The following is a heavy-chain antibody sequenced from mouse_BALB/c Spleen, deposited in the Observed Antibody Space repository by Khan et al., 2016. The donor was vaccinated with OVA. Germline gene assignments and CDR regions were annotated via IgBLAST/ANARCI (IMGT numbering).Heavy chain of an antibody. J-gene: IGHJ4*01. V-gene: IGHV1S132*01. Sequence: QVQLKESGTELVRPGASVKLSCKTSGYIFTSYWIHWVKQRPGQGLEWIANIYPGTGSTYYNEKFKDQATLTADQSSSTAYMQLSSLKSEDSAVYFCARWKFGNYGGAMAYGGQGTSVTVSS. D-gene: IGHD2-10*02. CDR3: ARWKFGNYGGAMAY. CDR2: IYPGTGST. CDR1: GYIFTSYW.